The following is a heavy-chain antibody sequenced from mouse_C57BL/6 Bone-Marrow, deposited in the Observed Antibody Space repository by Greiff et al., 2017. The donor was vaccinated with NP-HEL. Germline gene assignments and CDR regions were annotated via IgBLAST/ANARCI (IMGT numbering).Heavy chain of an antibody. J-gene: IGHJ2*01. CDR3: AREGTVVATDYFDY. CDR2: ISSGSSTI. Sequence: EVQLVESGGGLVKPGGSLKLSCAASGFTFSDYGMHWVRQAPEKGLEWVAYISSGSSTIYYADTVKGRFTISRDNAKNTLFLQMTSLRSEDTAMYYCAREGTVVATDYFDYWGQGTTLTVSS. D-gene: IGHD1-1*01. V-gene: IGHV5-17*01. CDR1: GFTFSDYG.